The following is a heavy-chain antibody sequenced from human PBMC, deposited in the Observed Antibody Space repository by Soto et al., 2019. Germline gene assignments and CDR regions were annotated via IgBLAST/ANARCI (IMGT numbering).Heavy chain of an antibody. CDR2: IYYSGST. CDR1: GGSISSSSYY. D-gene: IGHD2-15*01. V-gene: IGHV4-39*01. CDR3: ARGKGLPLYYFDY. Sequence: SETLSLTCTVSGGSISSSSYYWGWIRQPPGKGLEWIGSIYYSGSTYYNPSLKSRVTISVDTSKNQFSLKLSSVTAADTAVYYCARGKGLPLYYFDYWGQGTLVTVSS. J-gene: IGHJ4*02.